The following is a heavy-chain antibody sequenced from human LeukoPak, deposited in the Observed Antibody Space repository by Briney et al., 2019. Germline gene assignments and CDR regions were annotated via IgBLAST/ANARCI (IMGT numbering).Heavy chain of an antibody. V-gene: IGHV3-33*01. D-gene: IGHD6-19*01. Sequence: AGGSLRLSCAASGFTFSNYGIHWVRQAPGKGLEWVAVIWYDGSNKYYADSVKGRFTISRDNSKNTLFLQMSSLRAEDTAVYYCATTRPYGTTWAGAFEDWGQGIPVTVSS. J-gene: IGHJ4*02. CDR1: GFTFSNYG. CDR2: IWYDGSNK. CDR3: ATTRPYGTTWAGAFED.